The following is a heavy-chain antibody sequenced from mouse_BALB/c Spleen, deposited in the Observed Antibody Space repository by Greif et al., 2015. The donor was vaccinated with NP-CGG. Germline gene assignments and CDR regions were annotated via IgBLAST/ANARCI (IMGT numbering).Heavy chain of an antibody. CDR3: ARTGFDY. CDR2: IDPSDSET. V-gene: IGHV1-69*02. Sequence: QVQLQQSGAELVKPGAPVKLSCKASGYTFTSYWMNWVKQRPGRGLEWIGRIDPSDSETHYNQKFKDKATLTVDKSSSTAYIQLSSLTSEDSAVYYCARTGFDYWGQGTTLTVSS. CDR1: GYTFTSYW. J-gene: IGHJ2*01.